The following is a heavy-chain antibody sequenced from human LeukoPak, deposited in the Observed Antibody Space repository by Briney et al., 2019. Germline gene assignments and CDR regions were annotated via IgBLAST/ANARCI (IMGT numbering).Heavy chain of an antibody. V-gene: IGHV1-18*01. Sequence: ASVKVSCKASGYTFTSYGISWVRQAPGQGLEWMGWISAYNGNTNYAQKLQGRVTMTTDTSTSTAYMELRSLRSDDTAVYYCARAALVATIQVVDYWGQGTLVTVSS. CDR2: ISAYNGNT. D-gene: IGHD5-12*01. J-gene: IGHJ4*02. CDR3: ARAALVATIQVVDY. CDR1: GYTFTSYG.